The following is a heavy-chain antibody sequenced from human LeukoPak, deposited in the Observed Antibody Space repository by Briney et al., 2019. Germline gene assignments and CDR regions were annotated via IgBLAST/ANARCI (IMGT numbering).Heavy chain of an antibody. D-gene: IGHD2-8*02. CDR1: GFTFDEYA. CDR2: IDWEGGRT. V-gene: IGHV3-20*01. Sequence: GRSLRLSYAASGFTFDEYAMHWVRQAPGKGLEWVAGIDWEGGRTGFAESVKGRFTISRDTVRNFLYLEVNSLRAEDTALYLCAREGGPLTGVLDAFDLWGQGTMVIVSS. J-gene: IGHJ3*01. CDR3: AREGGPLTGVLDAFDL.